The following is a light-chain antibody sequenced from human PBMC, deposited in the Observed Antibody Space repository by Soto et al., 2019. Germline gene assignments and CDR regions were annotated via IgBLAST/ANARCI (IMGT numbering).Light chain of an antibody. CDR2: GAS. CDR1: QSVSSSY. V-gene: IGKV3-20*01. Sequence: EIVLTQSPGTLSLSPGERATLSCRASQSVSSSYLAWYQQKPGQAPRLLIYGASSRATGIPDRFSGSGSGTDFTLTISRLEPEDFAVYYCHQYGSSPYGSTFGQGTKLEIK. J-gene: IGKJ2*01. CDR3: HQYGSSPYGST.